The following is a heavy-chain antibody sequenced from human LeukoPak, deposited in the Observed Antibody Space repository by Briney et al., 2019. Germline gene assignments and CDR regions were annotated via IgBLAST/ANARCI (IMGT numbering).Heavy chain of an antibody. D-gene: IGHD6-19*01. CDR1: GGSISGSSYY. V-gene: IGHV4-61*01. Sequence: SETLSLTCTVSGGSISGSSYYWSWIRQPPGKGLEWIGYIYYSGSTNYNPSLKSRVTISVDTSKNQFSLKLSSVTAADTAVYYCAREQSSGLGYNWFDPWGQGTLVTVSS. CDR3: AREQSSGLGYNWFDP. J-gene: IGHJ5*02. CDR2: IYYSGST.